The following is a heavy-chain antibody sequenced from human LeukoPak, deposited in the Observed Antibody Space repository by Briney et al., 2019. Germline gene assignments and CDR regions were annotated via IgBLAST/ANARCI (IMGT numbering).Heavy chain of an antibody. CDR3: AKAGYSSSWYGYYFDY. Sequence: QPGGSLRLSCAASGFTFSSYAMSWVRQAPGKGLEWVSAISGSGGSTYYADSVKGRFTISRDNSKNTLYLQMNSLRAEDTAVYYCAKAGYSSSWYGYYFDYWGQGTLVTVSS. CDR2: ISGSGGST. V-gene: IGHV3-23*01. J-gene: IGHJ4*02. D-gene: IGHD6-13*01. CDR1: GFTFSSYA.